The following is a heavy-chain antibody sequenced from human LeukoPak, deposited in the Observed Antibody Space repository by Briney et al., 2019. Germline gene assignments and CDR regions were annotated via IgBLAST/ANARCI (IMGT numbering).Heavy chain of an antibody. J-gene: IGHJ1*01. CDR3: ARYEGLGVVAATTYVGFQH. CDR1: GGSISSSSYY. Sequence: PSETLSLTCTVSGGSISSSSYYWGWIRQPPGKGLEWIGSIYYSGSTYYNPSLKSRVTISVDTSKNQFSLKLSSVTAADTAVYYCARYEGLGVVAATTYVGFQHWGQGTLVTVSS. D-gene: IGHD2-15*01. CDR2: IYYSGST. V-gene: IGHV4-39*07.